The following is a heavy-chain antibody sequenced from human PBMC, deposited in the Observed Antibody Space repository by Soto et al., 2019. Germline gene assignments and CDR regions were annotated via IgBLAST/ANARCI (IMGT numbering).Heavy chain of an antibody. V-gene: IGHV3-11*06. J-gene: IGHJ4*02. CDR3: ARESEDLTSNFDY. CDR1: GITFSDYY. Sequence: PGGSLRLSCVASGITFSDYYMSWIRQAPGKGLEWVSSISSTTNYIYYGDSMKGRFTISRDNAKNSLYLEMNSLRAEDTAVYYCARESEDLTSNFDYWGQGTLVTVSS. CDR2: ISSTTNYI.